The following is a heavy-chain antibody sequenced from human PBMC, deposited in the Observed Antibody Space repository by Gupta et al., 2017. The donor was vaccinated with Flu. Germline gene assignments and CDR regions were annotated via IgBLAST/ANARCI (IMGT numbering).Heavy chain of an antibody. D-gene: IGHD5-12*01. V-gene: IGHV3-7*01. CDR2: INQDGSVK. CDR3: ARDWAYIARDY. CDR1: GFTFTSSW. J-gene: IGHJ4*02. Sequence: EVQLVESVGGLVQPGGSLRLSCAASGFTFTSSWMTWVRQAPGKGLEWVANINQDGSVKNCVDSVKGRFTISRDNAKNSLYLHMNSLRAEDTAVYFCARDWAYIARDYWGQGTLVTVSS.